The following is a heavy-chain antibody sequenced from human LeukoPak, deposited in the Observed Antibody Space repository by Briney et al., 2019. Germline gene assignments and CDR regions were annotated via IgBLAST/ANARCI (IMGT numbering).Heavy chain of an antibody. D-gene: IGHD3-3*01. CDR3: ARDCSPAFWSGYYWGLPPV. V-gene: IGHV3-21*01. Sequence: PGGFLRLSCAASGFTFSTYSMNWVRQAPGKGLEWVSSISGASRSIYYAESVRGRFTTSRDNSKNTLYLQMNSLRAEDTAVYYCARDCSPAFWSGYYWGLPPVWGQGTTVTVSS. J-gene: IGHJ6*02. CDR2: ISGASRSI. CDR1: GFTFSTYS.